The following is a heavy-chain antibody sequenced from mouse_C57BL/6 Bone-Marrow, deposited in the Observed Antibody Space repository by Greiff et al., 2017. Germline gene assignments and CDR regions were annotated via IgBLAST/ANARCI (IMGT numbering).Heavy chain of an antibody. J-gene: IGHJ1*03. V-gene: IGHV5-4*01. CDR2: ISDGGSYT. CDR1: GFTFSSYA. Sequence: EVMLVESGGGLVKPGGSLKLSCAASGFTFSSYAMSWVRQTPEKRLEWVATISDGGSYTYYPDNVKGRFTISRDNANNNLYLQMSHLKSEDTAMYYCARDSYYGSSFYWYFDVWGTGTTVTVSS. CDR3: ARDSYYGSSFYWYFDV. D-gene: IGHD1-1*01.